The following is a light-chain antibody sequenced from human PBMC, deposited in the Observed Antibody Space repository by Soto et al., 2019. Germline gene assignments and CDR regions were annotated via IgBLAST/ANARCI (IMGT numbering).Light chain of an antibody. J-gene: IGKJ4*01. Sequence: EIVLTQSPGTLSLSPGERATLSCRASQSAGTYLAWYPQKPGQAPRLLLYGASTRATGIPDRVSGSGSGTDFTLTISRLVPEDSAVYYCQQYGTSPLTFGGGTKVEIK. V-gene: IGKV3-20*01. CDR2: GAS. CDR3: QQYGTSPLT. CDR1: QSAGTY.